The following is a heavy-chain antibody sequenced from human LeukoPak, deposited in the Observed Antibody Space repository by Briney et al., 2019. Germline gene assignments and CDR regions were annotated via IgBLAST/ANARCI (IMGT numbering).Heavy chain of an antibody. CDR3: AKESEQLAFDY. Sequence: GGSLRLSCAASGFTFSSYGMHWVRQAPGKGLEWVAVISYDGSDKYSADSVKGRFTISRDNSKNTLYLQMNSLRAEDTAVYYCAKESEQLAFDYWGQGTLVTVSS. CDR1: GFTFSSYG. CDR2: ISYDGSDK. J-gene: IGHJ4*02. V-gene: IGHV3-30*18. D-gene: IGHD6-6*01.